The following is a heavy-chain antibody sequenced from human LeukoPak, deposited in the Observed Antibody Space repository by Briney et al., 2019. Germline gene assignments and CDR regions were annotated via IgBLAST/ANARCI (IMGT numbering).Heavy chain of an antibody. Sequence: SETLSLTCGVSGGSITSTNYWTWVRQPPGKGLEWIGEVNRQGSTNYNPSLMGRVAISVDMSANNVSLQLTSVTAADTAVYYCAREGGPYRPLDYSGQGTLVTVSS. CDR2: VNRQGST. CDR1: GGSITSTNY. CDR3: AREGGPYRPLDY. V-gene: IGHV4-4*02. J-gene: IGHJ4*02.